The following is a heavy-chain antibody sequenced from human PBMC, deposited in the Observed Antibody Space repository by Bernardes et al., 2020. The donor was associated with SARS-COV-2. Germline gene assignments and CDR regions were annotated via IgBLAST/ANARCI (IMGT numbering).Heavy chain of an antibody. V-gene: IGHV1-2*02. CDR1: GYTFTGYY. D-gene: IGHD4-4*01. CDR3: ARCSNYVYYYGMDV. Sequence: ASVKVSCKASGYTFTGYYMHWVRQAPGQGLEWMGWINPNSGGTNYAQKFQGRVTMTRDTSISTAYMELSRLRSDDTAVYYCARCSNYVYYYGMDVWGQGTTVTVS. CDR2: INPNSGGT. J-gene: IGHJ6*02.